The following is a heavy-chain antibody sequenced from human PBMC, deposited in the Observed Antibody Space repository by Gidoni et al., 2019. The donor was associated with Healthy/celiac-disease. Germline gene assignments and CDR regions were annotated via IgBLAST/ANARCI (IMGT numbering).Heavy chain of an antibody. CDR3: ARGYDSSGYYLYYFDY. J-gene: IGHJ4*02. CDR2: IIPIFCTA. CDR1: GGTFSSYA. V-gene: IGHV1-69*01. Sequence: QVQLVQSGAEVKKPGSSVKVSCKASGGTFSSYAISWVRQAPGQGLEWMGGIIPIFCTANYAQKFQGRVTITADESTSTASMELSSLRSEDTAVYYCARGYDSSGYYLYYFDYWGQGTLVTVSS. D-gene: IGHD3-22*01.